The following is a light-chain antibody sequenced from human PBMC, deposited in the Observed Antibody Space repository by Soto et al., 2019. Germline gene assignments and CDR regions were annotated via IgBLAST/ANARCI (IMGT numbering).Light chain of an antibody. CDR2: AAS. CDR3: QQSYSVPIT. Sequence: DIQMTQSPSSLSASVGDRVTITCRASESISTHLNWYQQKSGGAPQLLIQAASTLQTGVPSRFSGSGFGTDFTLTISSLQPEDFATYHCQQSYSVPITFGQGTRLEIK. CDR1: ESISTH. V-gene: IGKV1-39*01. J-gene: IGKJ5*01.